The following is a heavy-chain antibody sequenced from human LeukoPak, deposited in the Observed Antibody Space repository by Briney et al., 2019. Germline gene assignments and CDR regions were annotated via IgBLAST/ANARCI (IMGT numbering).Heavy chain of an antibody. J-gene: IGHJ4*02. Sequence: ASVKVSCKASGYTFTGYYMHWVRQAPGQGLERMGWNNPNSGGTNYAQKFQGRVTMTRDTSISTAYMELSRLRSDDTAVYYCARDGRRTGNGQNYWGQGTLVTVSS. D-gene: IGHD1-1*01. CDR3: ARDGRRTGNGQNY. CDR1: GYTFTGYY. CDR2: NNPNSGGT. V-gene: IGHV1-2*02.